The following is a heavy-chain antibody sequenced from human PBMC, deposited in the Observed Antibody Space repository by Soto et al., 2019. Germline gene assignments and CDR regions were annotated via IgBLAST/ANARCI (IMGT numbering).Heavy chain of an antibody. Sequence: QVQLVQSGAEVKKPGASVKVSCKASGYTFTSYDINWVRQATGQGLEWMGWMNPNSGNTGYAQKFQGRITMTRNTSISTGYMELSSLRYEDTAVYYCARGTTITMFRGVIISYYYYGMDVWGQGTTVTVSS. D-gene: IGHD3-10*01. CDR2: MNPNSGNT. CDR3: ARGTTITMFRGVIISYYYYGMDV. J-gene: IGHJ6*02. V-gene: IGHV1-8*01. CDR1: GYTFTSYD.